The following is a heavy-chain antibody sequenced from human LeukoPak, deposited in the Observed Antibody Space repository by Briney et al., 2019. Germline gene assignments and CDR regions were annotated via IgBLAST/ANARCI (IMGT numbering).Heavy chain of an antibody. D-gene: IGHD1-26*01. CDR1: GFSLSDHE. Sequence: GGSLRLSCAASGFSLSDHEMNWVRQAPGKGLEWVSYISNTGSTIYYADSVKGRFTISRDNAKNSLYLQMNSLRAEDTAAYYCARGGAADYWGQGTLVTVSS. J-gene: IGHJ4*02. CDR2: ISNTGSTI. V-gene: IGHV3-48*03. CDR3: ARGGAADY.